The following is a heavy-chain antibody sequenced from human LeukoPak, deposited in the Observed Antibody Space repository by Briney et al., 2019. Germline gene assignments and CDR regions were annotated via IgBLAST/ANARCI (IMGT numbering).Heavy chain of an antibody. V-gene: IGHV3-64D*06. CDR2: INTNGDTT. CDR1: GFTFSTYA. J-gene: IGHJ3*02. Sequence: GGSLRLSCSASGFTFSTYAMHWVRQAPGKGLEHVSTINTNGDTTYYADSVKGRFTISRDNSKNTLYLQMSSLRPEDTAVYYCVKALTDDAFDIWGQGTMVTVSS. CDR3: VKALTDDAFDI.